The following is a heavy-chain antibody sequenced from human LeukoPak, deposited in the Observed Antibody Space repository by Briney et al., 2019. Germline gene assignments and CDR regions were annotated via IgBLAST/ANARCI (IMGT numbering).Heavy chain of an antibody. J-gene: IGHJ5*02. V-gene: IGHV1-2*02. D-gene: IGHD1-26*01. CDR1: GYTSTGYY. CDR3: ARVRVGGTANWFDP. Sequence: ASVKVSCKASGYTSTGYYMHWVRQAPGQGLEWMGWINPNSGGTNYAQKFQGRVTMTRDTSISTAYMELSRLRSDDTAVYYCARVRVGGTANWFDPWGQGTLVTVSS. CDR2: INPNSGGT.